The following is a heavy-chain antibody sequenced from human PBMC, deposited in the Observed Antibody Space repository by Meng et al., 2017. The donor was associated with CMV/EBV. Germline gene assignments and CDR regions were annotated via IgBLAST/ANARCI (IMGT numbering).Heavy chain of an antibody. CDR3: AHNGELLYYYYGMDV. V-gene: IGHV2-5*01. J-gene: IGHJ6*02. CDR2: IYWNDDK. CDR1: GFSLSTSGVG. D-gene: IGHD1-26*01. Sequence: SGPTLVKPTQTLTLTCTFSGFSLSTSGVGVGWIRQPPGKALEWLALIYWNDDKRYSPSLKSRLTIIKGTSKNQVVLTMTNMDPVDTATYYCAHNGELLYYYYGMDVWGQGTTVTVSS.